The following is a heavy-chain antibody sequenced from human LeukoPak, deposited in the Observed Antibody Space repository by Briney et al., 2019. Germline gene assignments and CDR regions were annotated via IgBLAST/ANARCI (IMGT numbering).Heavy chain of an antibody. Sequence: PGGSLXLSXAASGFTFSTYAMNWVRQAPGKGLEWVAVISYDGRQNYYADSVKGRFTISRDNSKNTLYLQMNSLRDEDSAAYYCARVYLERLTAGYFDHWGQGTWVTVSS. D-gene: IGHD2-8*01. CDR1: GFTFSTYA. CDR3: ARVYLERLTAGYFDH. CDR2: ISYDGRQN. V-gene: IGHV3-30*04. J-gene: IGHJ4*02.